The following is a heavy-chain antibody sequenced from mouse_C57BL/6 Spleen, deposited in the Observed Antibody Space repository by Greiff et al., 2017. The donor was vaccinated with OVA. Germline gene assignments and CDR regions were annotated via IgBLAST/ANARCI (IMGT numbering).Heavy chain of an antibody. Sequence: EVKLVESGGGLVQPGGSLSLSCAASGFTFTDYYMSWVRQPPGKALEWLGFIRNKANGYTTEYSASVKGRFTISRDNSQSSLYLQMNALRAEDSATYYCARYYYGSRYFDYWGQGTTLTVSS. CDR3: ARYYYGSRYFDY. CDR1: GFTFTDYY. D-gene: IGHD1-1*01. V-gene: IGHV7-3*01. J-gene: IGHJ2*01. CDR2: IRNKANGYTT.